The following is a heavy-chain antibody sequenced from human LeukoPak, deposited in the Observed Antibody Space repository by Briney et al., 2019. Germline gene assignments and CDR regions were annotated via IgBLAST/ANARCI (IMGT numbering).Heavy chain of an antibody. V-gene: IGHV3-30*02. Sequence: PGGSLRLSCIASGFTYSSYGMHWVRQAPGKRPEWVAFIRNDGRNKYYADSVKGRFTISRDNSKNTLDLQMNSLRPEDTAVYYCAKDTLKIKIKNYDVLTGHPDDGFDVWGQGTMVIVSS. CDR1: GFTYSSYG. J-gene: IGHJ3*01. D-gene: IGHD3-9*01. CDR3: AKDTLKIKIKNYDVLTGHPDDGFDV. CDR2: IRNDGRNK.